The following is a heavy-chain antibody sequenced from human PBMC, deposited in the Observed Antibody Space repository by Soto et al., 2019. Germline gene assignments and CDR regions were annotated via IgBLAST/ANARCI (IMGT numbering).Heavy chain of an antibody. Sequence: GGSLRLSCAASGFTFSSYAMSWVRQVPGKGLEWVSAISRSGGSTYYADSVKGRFTISRDNSKNTLYLQMNSLRAEDTAVYHCAKDFGHYDILTGYPTFDYWGQGTLVTVS. D-gene: IGHD3-9*01. J-gene: IGHJ4*02. CDR1: GFTFSSYA. V-gene: IGHV3-23*01. CDR3: AKDFGHYDILTGYPTFDY. CDR2: ISRSGGST.